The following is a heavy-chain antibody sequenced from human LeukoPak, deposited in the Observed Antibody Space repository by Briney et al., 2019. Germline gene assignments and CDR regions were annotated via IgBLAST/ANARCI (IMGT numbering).Heavy chain of an antibody. CDR2: IYYSGST. CDR1: GGSISSYY. Sequence: SKTLSLTCTVSGGSISSYYWSWIRQPPGKGLEWIGYIYYSGSTNYNPSLKSRVTISVDTSKNQFSLKLSSVTAADTAVYYCASGDSSSWYQTNWGQGTLVTVSS. D-gene: IGHD6-13*01. J-gene: IGHJ4*02. V-gene: IGHV4-59*08. CDR3: ASGDSSSWYQTN.